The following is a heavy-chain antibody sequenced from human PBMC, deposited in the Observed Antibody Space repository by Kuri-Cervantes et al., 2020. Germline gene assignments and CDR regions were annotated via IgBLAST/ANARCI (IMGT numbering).Heavy chain of an antibody. V-gene: IGHV3-11*01. CDR2: ISSSGSTI. Sequence: GGSLRLSCAASGFTFSDYYMSWIRQAPGKGLERVSYISSSGSTIYYADSVKGRFTISRDNAKNSLYLQMNSLRAEDTAVYYCASPGGVYGSGSYYNGGYYWGQGTLVTVSS. J-gene: IGHJ4*02. CDR3: ASPGGVYGSGSYYNGGYY. CDR1: GFTFSDYY. D-gene: IGHD3-10*01.